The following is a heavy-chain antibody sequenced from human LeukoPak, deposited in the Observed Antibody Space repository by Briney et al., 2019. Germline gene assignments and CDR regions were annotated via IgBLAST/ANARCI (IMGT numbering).Heavy chain of an antibody. J-gene: IGHJ5*02. CDR3: ARGHYGLDP. CDR2: MFYNGDI. Sequence: SETLSVTCTVFGGSISGYYWSWIRQPPGNGLEWIAYMFYNGDINYNPSLQSRVAISVDTSKNHFSLKLRSVTAADTAMYYCARGHYGLDPWGQGTLVTVSS. V-gene: IGHV4-59*08. CDR1: GGSISGYY. D-gene: IGHD3-16*01.